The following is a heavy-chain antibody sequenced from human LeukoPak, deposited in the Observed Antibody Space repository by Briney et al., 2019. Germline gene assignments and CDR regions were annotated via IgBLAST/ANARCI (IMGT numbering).Heavy chain of an antibody. CDR2: IYYSGST. Sequence: SETLSLTCTVSGGSISSSSYYWGWIRQPPGKGLEWIGSIYYSGSTYYNPSLKSRVTISVDTSKNQFSLKLSSVTAADTAVYYCAREAAMVRYSTNWFDPWGQGTLVTVSS. J-gene: IGHJ5*02. CDR1: GGSISSSSYY. CDR3: AREAAMVRYSTNWFDP. D-gene: IGHD5-18*01. V-gene: IGHV4-39*07.